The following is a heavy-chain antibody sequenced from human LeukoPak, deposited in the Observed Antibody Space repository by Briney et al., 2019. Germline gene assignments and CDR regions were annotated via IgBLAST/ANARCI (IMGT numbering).Heavy chain of an antibody. CDR2: VSSSSSYI. CDR1: GFTFSSYS. D-gene: IGHD4-23*01. Sequence: GGSLRLSCAASGFTFSSYSMNWVHQAPGKGLEWVSSVSSSSSYIYYADSVKGRFTISRDNAKNSLYLQMNSLRAEDTAVYYCATGGNSVSFDYWGQGTLVTVSS. V-gene: IGHV3-21*01. J-gene: IGHJ4*02. CDR3: ATGGNSVSFDY.